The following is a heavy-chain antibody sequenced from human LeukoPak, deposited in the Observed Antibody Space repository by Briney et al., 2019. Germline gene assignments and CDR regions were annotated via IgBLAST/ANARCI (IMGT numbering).Heavy chain of an antibody. Sequence: GRSLRLSCAASGFTFDDYAMHWVRQAPGKGLEWVSGISWNSGNIVYADSVKGRFTISRDNAKNSLYLQMNSLRAEDTALYYCAKAPTLYGAFDMWGQGTMVTVSS. CDR3: AKAPTLYGAFDM. CDR1: GFTFDDYA. J-gene: IGHJ3*02. CDR2: ISWNSGNI. D-gene: IGHD2/OR15-2a*01. V-gene: IGHV3-9*01.